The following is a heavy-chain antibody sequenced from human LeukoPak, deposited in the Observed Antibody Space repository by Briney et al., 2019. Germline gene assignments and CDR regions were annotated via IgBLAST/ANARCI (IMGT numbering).Heavy chain of an antibody. J-gene: IGHJ4*02. D-gene: IGHD6-19*01. CDR2: ISSSGSTI. V-gene: IGHV3-48*03. CDR1: GFTFSSYE. CDR3: AREVAVTGTPSLDN. Sequence: GGSLRLSCAASGFTFSSYEMNWVRQAPGKGLEWVSYISSSGSTIYYADSVRGRFTLSRDNAKNSLYLQMNSLRVEDTAIYYCAREVAVTGTPSLDNWGQGTLVTVYS.